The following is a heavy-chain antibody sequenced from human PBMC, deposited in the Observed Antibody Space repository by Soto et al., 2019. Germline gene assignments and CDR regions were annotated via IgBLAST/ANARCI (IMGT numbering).Heavy chain of an antibody. CDR2: IYDDGSA. D-gene: IGHD2-15*01. CDR1: GGSISSSS. Sequence: SETLSLTCTVSGGSISSSSWSWIRQPPGKGLEWLAYIYDDGSANYNPSLKSRATISLDMSKNQFSLKLTSVTAADTAVYYCARDKYCSGGSCRKNWFDPWGQGTLVTVSS. J-gene: IGHJ5*02. V-gene: IGHV4-59*01. CDR3: ARDKYCSGGSCRKNWFDP.